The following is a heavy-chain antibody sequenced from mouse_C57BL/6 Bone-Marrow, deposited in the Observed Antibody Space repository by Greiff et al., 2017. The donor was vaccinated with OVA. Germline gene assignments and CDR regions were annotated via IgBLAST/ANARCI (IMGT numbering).Heavy chain of an antibody. D-gene: IGHD2-2*01. CDR2: IFPGSGST. CDR3: AREWDINYGYEGWFAY. V-gene: IGHV1-75*01. J-gene: IGHJ3*01. CDR1: GYTFTDYY. Sequence: VQLQESGPELVKPGASVKISCKASGYTFTDYYINWVKQRPGQGLEWIGWIFPGSGSTYYNEKFKGKATLTVDKSSSTAYMLLSSLTSEDSAVYFCAREWDINYGYEGWFAYWGQGTLVTVSA.